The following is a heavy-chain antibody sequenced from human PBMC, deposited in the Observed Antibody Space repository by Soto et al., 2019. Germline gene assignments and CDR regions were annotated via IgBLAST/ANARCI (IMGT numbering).Heavy chain of an antibody. J-gene: IGHJ6*02. CDR2: IIPIFGPA. CDR3: ATRSFTSTGGRIGYHYNAMDV. D-gene: IGHD1-1*01. Sequence: QVQLVQSGAEVKKPGSSVKVSCKSSGGTFSSHSINWVRQAPGQGLEWMGGIIPIFGPANFAKKFQGRVTITADESTTTAYMELSSLTSEDTAVYYCATRSFTSTGGRIGYHYNAMDVWGQGTTVTVSS. V-gene: IGHV1-69*01. CDR1: GGTFSSHS.